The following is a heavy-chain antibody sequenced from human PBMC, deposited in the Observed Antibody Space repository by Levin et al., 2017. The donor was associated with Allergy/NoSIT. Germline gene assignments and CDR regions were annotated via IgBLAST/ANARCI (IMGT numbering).Heavy chain of an antibody. D-gene: IGHD6-19*01. V-gene: IGHV1-46*01. CDR1: GYTFTSYY. CDR2: INPNVGST. Sequence: VASVKVSCKASGYTFTSYYMHWVRQAPGQGLEWIGIINPNVGSTTYAQKFQGRVTMTRDTSTSTVYMELSSLRAEDTAVYYCARGLIAVAGHFDYWGQGTLVTVSS. J-gene: IGHJ4*02. CDR3: ARGLIAVAGHFDY.